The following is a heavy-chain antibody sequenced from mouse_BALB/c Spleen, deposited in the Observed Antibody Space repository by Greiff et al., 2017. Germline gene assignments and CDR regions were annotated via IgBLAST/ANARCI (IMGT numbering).Heavy chain of an antibody. J-gene: IGHJ4*01. CDR1: GYTFTSYT. D-gene: IGHD3-2*01. V-gene: IGHV1-4*01. CDR3: ARGDSSGYPTYYAMDY. CDR2: INPSSGYT. Sequence: QVQLKESGAELARPGASVKMSCKASGYTFTSYTMHWVKQRPGQGLEWIGYINPSSGYTNYNQKFKDKATLTADKSSSTAYMQLSSLTSEDSAVYYCARGDSSGYPTYYAMDYWGQGTSVTVSS.